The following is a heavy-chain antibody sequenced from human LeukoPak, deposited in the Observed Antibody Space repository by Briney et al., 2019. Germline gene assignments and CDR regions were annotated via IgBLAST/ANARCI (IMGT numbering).Heavy chain of an antibody. CDR2: ISAYNGNT. CDR1: GYTFTSYG. Sequence: ASVKVSCKASGYTFTSYGISWVRQAPGQGLEWMGWISAYNGNTNYAQKFQGRVTMTRDTSISTAYMELSRLRSEDTAVYYCARGNYYGSGSYPVGYWGQGTLVTVSS. V-gene: IGHV1-18*01. D-gene: IGHD3-10*01. J-gene: IGHJ4*02. CDR3: ARGNYYGSGSYPVGY.